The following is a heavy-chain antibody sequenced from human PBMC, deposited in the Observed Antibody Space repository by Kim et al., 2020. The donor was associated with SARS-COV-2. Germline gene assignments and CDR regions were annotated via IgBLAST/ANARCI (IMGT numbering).Heavy chain of an antibody. J-gene: IGHJ4*02. CDR3: ARRDGHDDILTGPFDY. D-gene: IGHD3-9*01. CDR1: GGSISSYY. V-gene: IGHV4-59*13. CDR2: IYYSGST. Sequence: SETLSLTCTVSGGSISSYYWSWIRQPPGKGLEWIGYIYYSGSTNYNPSLKSRVTISVDTSKNQFSLKLSSVTAADTAVYYCARRDGHDDILTGPFDYWGQGTLVTVSS.